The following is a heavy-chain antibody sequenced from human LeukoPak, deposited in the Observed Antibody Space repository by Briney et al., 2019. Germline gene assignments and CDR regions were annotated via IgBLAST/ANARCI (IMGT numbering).Heavy chain of an antibody. CDR1: GFTLSTYE. V-gene: IGHV3-48*03. D-gene: IGHD3-22*01. Sequence: PGGSLRLSCAASGFTLSTYEMNWVRQAPGKGLDWVSYITTSGSTMSYADSVKGRFTISRDNAKNSLYLQMNGLRAEDTAVYYCARRDFYDTTGYLSDYWGQGTLVTVSS. CDR3: ARRDFYDTTGYLSDY. J-gene: IGHJ4*02. CDR2: ITTSGSTM.